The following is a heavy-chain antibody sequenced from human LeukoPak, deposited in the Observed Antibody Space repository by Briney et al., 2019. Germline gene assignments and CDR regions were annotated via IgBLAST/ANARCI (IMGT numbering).Heavy chain of an antibody. CDR3: ARGPNYDIEGGNWFDP. D-gene: IGHD3-9*01. J-gene: IGHJ5*02. V-gene: IGHV4-61*02. CDR1: GGSISSGSYY. CDR2: IYTSGST. Sequence: PSETLSLTCTVSGGSISSGSYYWSWIRQPAGKGLEWIGRIYTSGSTNYNPSLKSRVTISVDTSKNQFSLKLSSVTAADTAVYYCARGPNYDIEGGNWFDPWGQGTLVTVSS.